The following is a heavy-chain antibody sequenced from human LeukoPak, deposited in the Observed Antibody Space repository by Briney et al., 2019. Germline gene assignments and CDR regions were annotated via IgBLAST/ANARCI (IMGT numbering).Heavy chain of an antibody. CDR3: ARGLYMEQQLVFGAFDY. CDR2: MNPNSGNT. V-gene: IGHV1-8*01. CDR1: GYTFTTYD. J-gene: IGHJ4*02. D-gene: IGHD6-13*01. Sequence: ASVKVSCKASGYTFTTYDINWVRQATGQGLEWMGWMNPNSGNTGYAQKFQGRVTMTRDTSTSTVYMELSSLRSEDTAVYYCARGLYMEQQLVFGAFDYWGQGTLVTVSS.